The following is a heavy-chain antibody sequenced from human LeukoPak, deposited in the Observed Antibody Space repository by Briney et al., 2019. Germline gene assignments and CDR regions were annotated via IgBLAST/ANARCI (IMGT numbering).Heavy chain of an antibody. V-gene: IGHV4-61*01. J-gene: IGHJ4*02. Sequence: SETLSLTCTVSGGSVSSGSYYWSWIRQPPGKGLEWIGHIHGSGETNYNPSLKSRVTMSPDTSRNQFSLKVNSVTAADTAVYYCARDTYYSGSGTYFEDYFDSWCQGILVTVSS. CDR2: IHGSGET. CDR3: ARDTYYSGSGTYFEDYFDS. D-gene: IGHD3-10*01. CDR1: GGSVSSGSYY.